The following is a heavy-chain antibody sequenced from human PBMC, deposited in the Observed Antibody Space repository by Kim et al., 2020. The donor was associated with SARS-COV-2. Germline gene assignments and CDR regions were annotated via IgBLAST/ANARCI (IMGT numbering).Heavy chain of an antibody. J-gene: IGHJ5*02. CDR2: ISGSGGST. CDR1: GFTFSSYA. V-gene: IGHV3-23*01. D-gene: IGHD3-3*01. CDR3: AKSSYYDFWSGYLNWFDP. Sequence: GGSLRLSCAASGFTFSSYAMSWVRQAPGKGLEWVSAISGSGGSTYYADSVKGRFTISRDNSKNTLYLQMNSLRAEDTAVYYCAKSSYYDFWSGYLNWFDPWGQGTLVTVSS.